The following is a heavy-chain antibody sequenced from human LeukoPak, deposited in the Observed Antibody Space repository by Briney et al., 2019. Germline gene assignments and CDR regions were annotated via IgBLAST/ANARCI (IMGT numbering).Heavy chain of an antibody. CDR1: GYTFTGYY. J-gene: IGHJ6*03. V-gene: IGHV1-2*02. Sequence: GASVKVSCKASGYTFTGYYMHWVRQAPGQGLEWMGWINPNTADTTYAHNFQGRISMTSDTSISTAYVELSRLTPDDTAVYYCARDWGGSGWTVYYYHYMDVWGKGTTVTVSS. CDR3: ARDWGGSGWTVYYYHYMDV. D-gene: IGHD6-25*01. CDR2: INPNTADT.